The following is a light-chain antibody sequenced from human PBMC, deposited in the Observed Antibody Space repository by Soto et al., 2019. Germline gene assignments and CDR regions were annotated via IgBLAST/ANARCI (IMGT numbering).Light chain of an antibody. V-gene: IGKV1-39*01. Sequence: IQMTQSPSSLSASVGDRVAITCRASQSISSKLNWYQQKPGEAHKLLIYAASSLQSEVPFRFSGSESGTEFTLTISNLQPEDSATYYCQGGHSIPFAFGQGTKLEI. CDR1: QSISSK. CDR2: AAS. J-gene: IGKJ2*01. CDR3: QGGHSIPFA.